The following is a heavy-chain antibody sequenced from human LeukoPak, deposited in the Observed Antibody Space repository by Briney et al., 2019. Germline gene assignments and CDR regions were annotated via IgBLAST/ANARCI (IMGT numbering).Heavy chain of an antibody. V-gene: IGHV4-34*01. CDR3: ASTPSVAMVRGVIPDY. D-gene: IGHD3-10*01. CDR2: INHSGST. Sequence: PSETLSLTCAVYGGSFSGYYWSWIRQPPGKGLGWIGEINHSGSTNYNPSLKSRVTISVDTSKNQFSLKLSSVTAADTAVYYCASTPSVAMVRGVIPDYWGQGTLVTVSS. J-gene: IGHJ4*02. CDR1: GGSFSGYY.